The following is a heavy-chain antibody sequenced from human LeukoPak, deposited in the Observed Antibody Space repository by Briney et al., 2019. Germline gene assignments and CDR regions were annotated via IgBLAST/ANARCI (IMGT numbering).Heavy chain of an antibody. CDR3: ARSVAATPCNWFDP. Sequence: SVNVSCKASGYTFTGYYMHWVRQAPGQGLAWMGWINPNSGDTNYAQKFQGRVTRTRDTSISTAYMELSRLTSDDTTVYYCARSVAATPCNWFDPWGQGTLVTVSS. CDR1: GYTFTGYY. CDR2: INPNSGDT. J-gene: IGHJ5*02. V-gene: IGHV1-2*02. D-gene: IGHD2-15*01.